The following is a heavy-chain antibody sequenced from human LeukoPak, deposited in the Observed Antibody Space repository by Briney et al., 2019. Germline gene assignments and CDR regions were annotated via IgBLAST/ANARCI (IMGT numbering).Heavy chain of an antibody. D-gene: IGHD3-9*01. V-gene: IGHV3-23*01. CDR1: GFTFTNNF. CDR3: AKKDWDDILTGYYMDV. J-gene: IGHJ6*03. Sequence: GGSLRLSCAASGFTFTNNFMSWVRQVPGKGLEWVSAISGSGGSTYYADSVKGRFTISRDNSKNTLYLQMNSLRAEDTAVYYCAKKDWDDILTGYYMDVWGKGTTVTISS. CDR2: ISGSGGST.